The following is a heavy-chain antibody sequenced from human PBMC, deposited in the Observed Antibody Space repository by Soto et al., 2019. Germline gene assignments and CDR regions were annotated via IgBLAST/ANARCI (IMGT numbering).Heavy chain of an antibody. V-gene: IGHV1-46*01. CDR1: GYTFINYF. J-gene: IGHJ3*01. D-gene: IGHD1-7*01. Sequence: QAQLLQSGAEVKKPGASVKVSCKASGYTFINYFIHWVRQAPGQRLEWIGIVDPSRGSADYAQKFQARVTMATHVSTRTVFMDLSSLRSEDTAVYYCARPLIGNTVDLWGQGTTVIVSS. CDR3: ARPLIGNTVDL. CDR2: VDPSRGSA.